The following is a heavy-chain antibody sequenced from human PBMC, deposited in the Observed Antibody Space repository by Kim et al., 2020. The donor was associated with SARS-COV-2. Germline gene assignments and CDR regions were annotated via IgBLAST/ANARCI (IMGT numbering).Heavy chain of an antibody. D-gene: IGHD3-22*01. Sequence: SETLSLTCTVSGGSISSSSYFWGWIRQPPGKGLEWIGSIYYSGSTYYNPSLKSRVTISVDTSRIQFSLKLSSVTAADTAVYYCARSTSTYYYVFDYWGQGTLVTVSS. CDR3: ARSTSTYYYVFDY. V-gene: IGHV4-39*01. CDR2: IYYSGST. CDR1: GGSISSSSYF. J-gene: IGHJ4*02.